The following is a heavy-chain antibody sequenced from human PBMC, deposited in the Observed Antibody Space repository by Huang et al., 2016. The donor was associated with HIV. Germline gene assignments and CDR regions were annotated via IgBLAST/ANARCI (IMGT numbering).Heavy chain of an antibody. CDR3: ASASIAARRWFDP. J-gene: IGHJ5*02. Sequence: QVQLQESGPGLVKPSETLSLTCTVSGGSMSSYYWSWIRQPPGKGLEWIGYIYYSGITNYNPSPKSRVTISVDTSKNQCSRRLSSVTAADTAVYYCASASIAARRWFDPWGQGSLVTVSS. CDR1: GGSMSSYY. CDR2: IYYSGIT. D-gene: IGHD6-6*01. V-gene: IGHV4-59*01.